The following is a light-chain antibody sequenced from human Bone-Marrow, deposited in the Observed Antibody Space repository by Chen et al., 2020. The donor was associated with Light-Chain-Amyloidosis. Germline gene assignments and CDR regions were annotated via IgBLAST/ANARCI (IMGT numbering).Light chain of an antibody. Sequence: QSALTQPASVSGSPGQSITISCTGTSSEVGTYSVVSWYQHHPGKAPKLMIYGVTTRPSGVSDRFSGSRSGNTASLTISGLQAEDEADYYCCSYAGRNTFLFGGGTKLTVL. V-gene: IGLV2-23*02. CDR1: SSEVGTYSV. J-gene: IGLJ2*01. CDR3: CSYAGRNTFL. CDR2: GVT.